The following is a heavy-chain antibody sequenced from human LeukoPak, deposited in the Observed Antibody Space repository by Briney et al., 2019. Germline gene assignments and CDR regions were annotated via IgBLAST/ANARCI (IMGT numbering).Heavy chain of an antibody. V-gene: IGHV4-59*12. CDR2: IYYSGST. CDR3: ARDYYDSSGYCAFDI. D-gene: IGHD3-22*01. CDR1: GGSISPYY. J-gene: IGHJ3*02. Sequence: PSETLSLTCTVSGGSISPYYWSWIRQPPGKGLEWIGYIYYSGSTNYNPSLNSRVTISVDTSKNQFSLKLNSMTAADTAVYYCARDYYDSSGYCAFDIWGQGTMVTVSS.